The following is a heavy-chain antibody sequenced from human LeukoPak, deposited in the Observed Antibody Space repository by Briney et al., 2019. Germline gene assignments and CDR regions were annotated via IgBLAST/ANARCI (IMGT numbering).Heavy chain of an antibody. D-gene: IGHD6-6*01. CDR2: ISAYNGNT. V-gene: IGHV1-18*01. CDR3: ARVAPSSKSSAFDI. Sequence: GASVKVSCKASGYTFTSYGISWVRQAPGQGLEWMGWISAYNGNTNYAQKLQGRVTMTTDTSTNTAYMELRSLRSDDTAVYYCARVAPSSKSSAFDIWGQGTMVTVSS. CDR1: GYTFTSYG. J-gene: IGHJ3*02.